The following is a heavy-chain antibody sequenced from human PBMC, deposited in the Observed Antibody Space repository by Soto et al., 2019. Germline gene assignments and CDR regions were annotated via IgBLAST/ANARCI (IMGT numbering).Heavy chain of an antibody. CDR2: IWYDGSNK. CDR3: ARDGTPLMYSSSSGFTWFDP. J-gene: IGHJ5*02. CDR1: GFTFSSYG. D-gene: IGHD6-6*01. V-gene: IGHV3-33*01. Sequence: GGSLRLSCAASGFTFSSYGMHWVRQAPGKGLEWVAVIWYDGSNKYYADSVKGRFTISRDNSKNTLYLQMNSLRAEDTAVYYCARDGTPLMYSSSSGFTWFDPWGQGTLVTVSS.